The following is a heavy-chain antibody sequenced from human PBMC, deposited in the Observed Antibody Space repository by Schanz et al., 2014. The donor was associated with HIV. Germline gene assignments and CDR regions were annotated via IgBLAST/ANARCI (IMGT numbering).Heavy chain of an antibody. CDR1: GFTFSSYG. D-gene: IGHD2-15*01. J-gene: IGHJ6*02. V-gene: IGHV3-33*08. CDR3: ARTFAPLTPFYMAV. CDR2: MWYDGSNK. Sequence: VQLLESGGGLVQPGGSLRLSCAASGFTFSSYGLHWVRQAPGKGLEWVAVMWYDGSNKYYADSVKGRFTISRDNSKNTLYLQMNNVRAEDTAVYYCARTFAPLTPFYMAVWGQGTTVTVSS.